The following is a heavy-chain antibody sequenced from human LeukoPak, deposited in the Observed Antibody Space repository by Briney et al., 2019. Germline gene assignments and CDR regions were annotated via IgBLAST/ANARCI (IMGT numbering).Heavy chain of an antibody. CDR2: ISGSGGST. CDR3: AKDTQQLGELGYFDY. CDR1: GFTFSSYA. Sequence: GGSLRLSCAASGFTFSSYAMSWVRQAPGKGLEWVSAISGSGGSTNYADSVKGRFTISRYNPKNTLYLQMNSLRAEDTAVYYCAKDTQQLGELGYFDYWGQGTLVTVSS. J-gene: IGHJ4*02. D-gene: IGHD6-13*01. V-gene: IGHV3-23*01.